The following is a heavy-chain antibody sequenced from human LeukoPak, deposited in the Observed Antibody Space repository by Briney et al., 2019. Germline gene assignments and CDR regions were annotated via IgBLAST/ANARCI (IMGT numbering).Heavy chain of an antibody. CDR2: IIPILGIA. D-gene: IGHD3-22*01. CDR3: ARGSYYDSSGYTKDY. CDR1: GYTFTSYA. Sequence: SVKVSCKASGYTFTSYAISWVRQAPGQGLEWMGRIIPILGIANYAQKFQGRVTITADKSTSTAYMELSSLRSEDTAVYYCARGSYYDSSGYTKDYWGQGTLVTVSS. V-gene: IGHV1-69*04. J-gene: IGHJ4*02.